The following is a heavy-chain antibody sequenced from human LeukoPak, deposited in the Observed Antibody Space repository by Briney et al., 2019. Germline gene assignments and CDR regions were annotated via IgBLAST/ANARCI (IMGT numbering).Heavy chain of an antibody. Sequence: PGGSLRLTCAASGFTSSSYEMNWVRQAPGKGLEWVSYISSSGSTIYYADSVKGRFTISRDNAKNSLYLQMNSLRAEDTAVYYCATITMVRGTDAFDIWGQGTMVTVSS. CDR1: GFTSSSYE. CDR2: ISSSGSTI. V-gene: IGHV3-48*03. D-gene: IGHD3-10*01. CDR3: ATITMVRGTDAFDI. J-gene: IGHJ3*02.